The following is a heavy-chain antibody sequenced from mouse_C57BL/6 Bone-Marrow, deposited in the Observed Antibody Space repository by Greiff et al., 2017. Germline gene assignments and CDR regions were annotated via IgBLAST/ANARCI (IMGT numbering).Heavy chain of an antibody. CDR3: GRWKANCDYFDY. Sequence: QVQLQQPDAELVKPGASVKISCKVSGYTFTDHTIPWMKQRPEQGLEWIGYIYPRDGSTKYNEKFKGKATLTADKSSSTAYLQLNSLTSEDAAVYCCGRWKANCDYFDYWGQGTTLTVSS. V-gene: IGHV1-78*01. CDR1: GYTFTDHT. J-gene: IGHJ2*01. D-gene: IGHD4-1*01. CDR2: IYPRDGST.